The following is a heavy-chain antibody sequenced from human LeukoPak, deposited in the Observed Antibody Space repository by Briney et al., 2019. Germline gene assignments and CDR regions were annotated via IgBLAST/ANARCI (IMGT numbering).Heavy chain of an antibody. J-gene: IGHJ2*01. V-gene: IGHV4-39*07. CDR1: GGSISSSGYY. CDR3: ARGQQLVPWYFDL. CDR2: MYYSGST. D-gene: IGHD6-13*01. Sequence: PSETLSLTCTVSGGSISSSGYYWGWIRQPPGKGLEWIGSMYYSGSTYYNPSLKSRVTISVDTSKNHFSLKLSSVTAADTAVYYCARGQQLVPWYFDLWGRGTLVTVSS.